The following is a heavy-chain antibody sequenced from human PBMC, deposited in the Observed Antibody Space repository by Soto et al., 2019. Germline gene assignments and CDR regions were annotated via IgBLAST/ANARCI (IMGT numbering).Heavy chain of an antibody. J-gene: IGHJ6*02. CDR1: GFSLSVSEVG. D-gene: IGHD4-17*01. V-gene: IGHV2-5*02. Sequence: QITLKESGPTLVKPTQTLTLTCTFSGFSLSVSEVGVGWIRQPPGKALEWLALIYWDDDKRYSPSLRSRLTTPKDTPKNQVVLTMTNMDPVDTATYYCAHTDYAGGGSNYGMDVWGQGITVTVSS. CDR2: IYWDDDK. CDR3: AHTDYAGGGSNYGMDV.